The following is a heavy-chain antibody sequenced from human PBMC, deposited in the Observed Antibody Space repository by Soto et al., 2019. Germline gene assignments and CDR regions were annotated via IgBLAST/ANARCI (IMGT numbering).Heavy chain of an antibody. CDR2: ILHDETP. CDR3: AKDIFPPSGQRFFFES. D-gene: IGHD3-9*01. CDR1: GLTFSTYS. V-gene: IGHV3-23*01. Sequence: XEFLSLSCAASGLTFSTYSMTWVRQAPGRGLEWVSTILHDETPFYTDSVKGRFTISRDNVRGTLYLQMNGLRVEDAALYFCAKDIFPPSGQRFFFESWGQRSLLTVFS. J-gene: IGHJ4*02.